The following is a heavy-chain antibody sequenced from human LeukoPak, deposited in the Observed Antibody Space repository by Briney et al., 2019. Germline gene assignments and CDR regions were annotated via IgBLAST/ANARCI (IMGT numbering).Heavy chain of an antibody. V-gene: IGHV1-2*02. Sequence: AASVKVSCKASGYTFTGYYMHWVRQAPGQGLGWMGWINPDSGDTNCAQKFQGRVTLTRDTSISSAYMELSGLISDDTAVYYCARDGALDVWGQGTTVTVS. CDR3: ARDGALDV. D-gene: IGHD3-10*01. J-gene: IGHJ6*02. CDR2: INPDSGDT. CDR1: GYTFTGYY.